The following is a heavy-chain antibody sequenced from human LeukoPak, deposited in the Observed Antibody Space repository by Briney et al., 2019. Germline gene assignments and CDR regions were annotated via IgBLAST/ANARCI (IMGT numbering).Heavy chain of an antibody. D-gene: IGHD6-13*01. CDR2: TYYRSKWYN. V-gene: IGHV6-1*01. Sequence: SRTLSLTCAISGDSVSSNSAAWNWIRQSPSRGLEWLGRTYYRSKWYNDYAVSVKSRITINPDTSKNQFSLQLNSVTPEDTAVYYCARSYGSSWYKGWYFDLWGRGTLVTVSS. CDR1: GDSVSSNSAA. CDR3: ARSYGSSWYKGWYFDL. J-gene: IGHJ2*01.